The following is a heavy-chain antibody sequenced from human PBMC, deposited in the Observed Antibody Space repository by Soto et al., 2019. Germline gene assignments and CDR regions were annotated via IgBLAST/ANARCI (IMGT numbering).Heavy chain of an antibody. D-gene: IGHD3-22*01. CDR1: GGSISSGGYS. Sequence: TSETLSLTCAVSGGSISSGGYSWSWIRQPPGKGLEWIGYIYHSGSTYYNPSLKSRVTISVDRSKNQFSLKLSSVTAADTAVYYCARSSVSSGYSGADYWGQGTLVTVSS. V-gene: IGHV4-30-2*01. CDR2: IYHSGST. CDR3: ARSSVSSGYSGADY. J-gene: IGHJ4*02.